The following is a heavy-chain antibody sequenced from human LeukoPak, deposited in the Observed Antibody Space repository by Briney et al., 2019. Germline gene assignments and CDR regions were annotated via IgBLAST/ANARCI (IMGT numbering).Heavy chain of an antibody. Sequence: PGGSLRLSCAASGFTFSTYAMSWVRQTPGKGLEWVSSIAGSDAGTYFADSVKGRFAISRDNSKNTLFLQMNSLRAEDTAVYYCAKDGGYSYGPWNYYMDVWGKGTTVTVSS. CDR1: GFTFSTYA. CDR3: AKDGGYSYGPWNYYMDV. CDR2: IAGSDAGT. J-gene: IGHJ6*03. V-gene: IGHV3-23*01. D-gene: IGHD5-18*01.